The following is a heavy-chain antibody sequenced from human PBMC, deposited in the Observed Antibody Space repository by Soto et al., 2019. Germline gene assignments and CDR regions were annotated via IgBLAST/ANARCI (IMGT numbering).Heavy chain of an antibody. D-gene: IGHD6-19*01. CDR3: ARAGVAGTFDY. Sequence: SETLSLTCTVSGGSISSYYWSWIRQPPGKGLEWIGYIYYSGGTNYNPSLKSRVTISVDTSKNQFSLKLSSVTAADTAVYYCARAGVAGTFDYWGQGTLVTVSS. CDR1: GGSISSYY. CDR2: IYYSGGT. V-gene: IGHV4-59*01. J-gene: IGHJ4*02.